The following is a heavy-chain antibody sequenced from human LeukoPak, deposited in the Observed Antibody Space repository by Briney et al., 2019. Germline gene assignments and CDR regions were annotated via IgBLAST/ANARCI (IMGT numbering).Heavy chain of an antibody. CDR1: GFSFSSYA. CDR2: IIGKTTST. V-gene: IGHV3-23*01. CDR3: AKASSAIGKNYFDH. D-gene: IGHD1-26*01. Sequence: PGECLRLSCAASGFSFSSYAMGWVRLAPGKGLEWVSTIIGKTTSTDYADSVRGRFTISRDNSRNTLSLQMNSLRADDTAVYYCAKASSAIGKNYFDHWGPGTLVTASS. J-gene: IGHJ4*02.